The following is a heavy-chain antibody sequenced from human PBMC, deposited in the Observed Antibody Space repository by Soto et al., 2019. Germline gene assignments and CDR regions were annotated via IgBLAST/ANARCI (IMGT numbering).Heavy chain of an antibody. J-gene: IGHJ6*02. CDR1: GGTLSSYA. V-gene: IGHV1-69*13. CDR3: ARDNSYYYYGMDV. Sequence: SVKVSCKDSGGTLSSYAISWVRQAPGQGLEWMGGIIPIFGTANYAQKFQGRVTITADESTSTAYMELSSLRSEDTAVYYCARDNSYYYYGMDVWGQGTTVTVSS. CDR2: IIPIFGTA.